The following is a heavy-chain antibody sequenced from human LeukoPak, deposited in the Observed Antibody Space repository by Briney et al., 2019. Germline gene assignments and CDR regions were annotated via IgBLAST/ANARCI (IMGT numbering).Heavy chain of an antibody. Sequence: PGRSLRLSCAASGFTFDDYAMHWVRQAPGKGLEWVSGISWDSGSIGYADSVKGRFTISRDNAKNSLYLQMNSLRAEDTALYYCATTPGSYAAWGQGTLVTVSS. J-gene: IGHJ5*02. V-gene: IGHV3-9*01. CDR2: ISWDSGSI. D-gene: IGHD1-26*01. CDR3: ATTPGSYAA. CDR1: GFTFDDYA.